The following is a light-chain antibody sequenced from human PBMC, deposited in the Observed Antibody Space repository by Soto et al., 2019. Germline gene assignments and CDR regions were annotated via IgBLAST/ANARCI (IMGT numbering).Light chain of an antibody. Sequence: EIVLTQSPATLSLSPGERATLSCRASQIVSSYLAWYQQKPGQAPSLLIYDASNRATGIPARFSGSESGTDFTLTISSLEPEDFAVYYCQQRSNWPTWTFGQGTTVEIK. CDR3: QQRSNWPTWT. CDR1: QIVSSY. J-gene: IGKJ1*01. CDR2: DAS. V-gene: IGKV3-11*01.